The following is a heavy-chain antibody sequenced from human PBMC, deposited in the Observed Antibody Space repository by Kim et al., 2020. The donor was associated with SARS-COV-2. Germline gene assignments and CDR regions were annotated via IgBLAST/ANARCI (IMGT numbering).Heavy chain of an antibody. V-gene: IGHV4-34*01. J-gene: IGHJ6*02. CDR3: ARYVEVYSYGYSYYYYGMDV. Sequence: RVTISVDTSKNQFSLKLSSVTAADTAVYYCARYVEVYSYGYSYYYYGMDVWGQGTTVTVSS. D-gene: IGHD5-18*01.